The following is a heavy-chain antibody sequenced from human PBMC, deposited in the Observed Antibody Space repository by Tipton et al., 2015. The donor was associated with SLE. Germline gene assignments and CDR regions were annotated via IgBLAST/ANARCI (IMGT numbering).Heavy chain of an antibody. CDR3: ARHGTDYYDSSGYYYQ. CDR1: GGSINSSSYY. CDR2: IYYSGTT. V-gene: IGHV4-39*01. Sequence: TLSLTCTVSGGSINSSSYYWGWIRQPPGKGLEWIGSIYYSGTTYYNPSLKSRVTISLDTSKNQFSLKLSSVTAADTAVYYCARHGTDYYDSSGYYYQWGQGTLVTVSS. D-gene: IGHD3-22*01. J-gene: IGHJ4*02.